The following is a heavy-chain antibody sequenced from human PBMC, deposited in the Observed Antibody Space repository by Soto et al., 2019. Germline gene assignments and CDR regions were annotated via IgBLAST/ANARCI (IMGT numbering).Heavy chain of an antibody. V-gene: IGHV1-18*04. CDR1: GYTFTGYY. CDR3: ARASRLWRGYLLDV. J-gene: IGHJ4*02. CDR2: VSAYNGNT. Sequence: ASVKVSCKASGYTFTGYYMHWVRQAPGQGLEWMGWVSAYNGNTKYVQKYQDRVTMSTATSTTTAYMELKSLRSDDTAVYYCARASRLWRGYLLDVWGPGTLVTVSS. D-gene: IGHD3-3*01.